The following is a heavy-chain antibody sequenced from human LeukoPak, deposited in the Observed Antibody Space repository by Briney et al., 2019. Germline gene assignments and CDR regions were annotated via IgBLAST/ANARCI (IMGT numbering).Heavy chain of an antibody. CDR2: ISAYNGNT. J-gene: IGHJ4*02. CDR3: ARGTSNYYDSSGYNRY. CDR1: GYTFTSYG. Sequence: ASVKVSCKASGYTFTSYGISRVRQAPGQGLEWMGWISAYNGNTNYAQKLQGRVTMTTDTSTSTAYMELRSLRSDDTAVYYCARGTSNYYDSSGYNRYWGQGTLVTVSS. D-gene: IGHD3-22*01. V-gene: IGHV1-18*01.